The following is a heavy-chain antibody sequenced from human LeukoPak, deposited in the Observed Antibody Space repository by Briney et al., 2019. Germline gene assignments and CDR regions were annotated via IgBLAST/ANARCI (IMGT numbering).Heavy chain of an antibody. CDR3: ARDLGFGAPDDS. J-gene: IGHJ4*02. V-gene: IGHV3-23*01. CDR2: ISGGGGST. CDR1: GFTFSTYA. Sequence: PGGSLRLSCAASGFTFSTYAMSWVRQAPGKGLEWVSAISGGGGSTNYADSVKGRVTVSRDNSKSTLYLQMNSLRAEDTAVYYCARDLGFGAPDDSWGQGTLVTVSS. D-gene: IGHD3-10*01.